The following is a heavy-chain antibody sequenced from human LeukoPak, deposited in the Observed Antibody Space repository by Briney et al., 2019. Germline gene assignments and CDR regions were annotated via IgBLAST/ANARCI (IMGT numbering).Heavy chain of an antibody. J-gene: IGHJ1*01. Sequence: SETLSLTCTVSGGSISSYYWSWIRQSPGKGLEWIGYIFYIGSTNYNPSLKSRVTISVDTSKNQFSLKLSSVTAAGTAVYYCARDDCSSTSCYGYFQHWGQGTLVTVSS. CDR1: GGSISSYY. CDR2: IFYIGST. CDR3: ARDDCSSTSCYGYFQH. D-gene: IGHD2-2*01. V-gene: IGHV4-59*01.